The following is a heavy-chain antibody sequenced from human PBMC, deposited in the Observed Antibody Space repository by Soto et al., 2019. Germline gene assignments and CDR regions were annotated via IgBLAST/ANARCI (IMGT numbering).Heavy chain of an antibody. J-gene: IGHJ6*02. CDR2: ISAGNGNT. Sequence: ASVKVSCKASGYPFTSYGISWVRQAPGQGLEWMGWISAGNGNTNYAQKLQDRVTMSTDTSTNTAYMEVRSLRYDDTAIYYCARDQILTGMDVWGRGTTVTVS. D-gene: IGHD3-9*01. V-gene: IGHV1-18*04. CDR1: GYPFTSYG. CDR3: ARDQILTGMDV.